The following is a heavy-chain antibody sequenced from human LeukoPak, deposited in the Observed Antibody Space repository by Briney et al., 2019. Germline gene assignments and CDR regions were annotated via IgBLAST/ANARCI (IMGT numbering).Heavy chain of an antibody. J-gene: IGHJ4*02. V-gene: IGHV3-48*02. CDR3: ARDHYSGSYDY. CDR1: EFTFSSYS. Sequence: PGGSLRLSCAASEFTFSSYSMNWVRQAPGKGLEWVSYISSSSTIYYADSVKGRFTISRDNAKNSLYLQMNSLRDEDTAVYYCARDHYSGSYDYWGQGTLVTVSS. D-gene: IGHD1-26*01. CDR2: ISSSSTI.